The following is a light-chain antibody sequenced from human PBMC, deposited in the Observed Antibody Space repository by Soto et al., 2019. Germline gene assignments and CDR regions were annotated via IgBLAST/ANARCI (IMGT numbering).Light chain of an antibody. Sequence: DIVLTQSPATLSLSPGERATLYCGASQRVSGGFLAWYQQKPGLAPRLILYDTSFRATGIPDRFSGSGSGTDFTLTTSRLDPEDFAVYYCQQYGSSPSFGQVTKVDSK. J-gene: IGKJ1*01. CDR3: QQYGSSPS. V-gene: IGKV3D-20*01. CDR2: DTS. CDR1: QRVSGGF.